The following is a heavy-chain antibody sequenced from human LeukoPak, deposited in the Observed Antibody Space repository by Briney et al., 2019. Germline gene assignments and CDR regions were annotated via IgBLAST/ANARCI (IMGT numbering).Heavy chain of an antibody. D-gene: IGHD6-13*01. V-gene: IGHV3-23*01. Sequence: GGSLRLSCAASGFTFSSYAMSWVRQAPGKGLEWVSGISGSGPNTYYADSVKGRFTISRDNSKNTLYLQMSSLRADDTAVYYCAKDRSDNSSWYCMDVWGQGTTVTVSS. CDR3: AKDRSDNSSWYCMDV. CDR2: ISGSGPNT. CDR1: GFTFSSYA. J-gene: IGHJ6*02.